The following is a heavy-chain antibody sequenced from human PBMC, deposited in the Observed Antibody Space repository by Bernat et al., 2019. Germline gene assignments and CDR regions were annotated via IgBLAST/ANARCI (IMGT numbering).Heavy chain of an antibody. J-gene: IGHJ4*02. V-gene: IGHV3-23*01. CDR1: GFTFSSYA. CDR2: ISGSGGST. Sequence: EVQLLESGGGLIQPGGSLRLSCAASGFTFSSYAMTWVRQAPGKGLEWVSAISGSGGSTYYADSVKGRFTISRDNFKNTMYLQINSLRAEDTAVYYCAKEKGDYGDYRWDDWGQGTLVTVSS. CDR3: AKEKGDYGDYRWDD. D-gene: IGHD4-17*01.